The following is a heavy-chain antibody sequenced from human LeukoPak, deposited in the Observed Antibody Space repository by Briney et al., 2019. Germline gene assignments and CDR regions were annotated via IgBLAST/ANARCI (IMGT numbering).Heavy chain of an antibody. D-gene: IGHD3-16*01. V-gene: IGHV4-4*02. Sequence: SETLSLTCGVSGGSISNTNWWSWVRQPPGKGLEWIGEIYHSGSTKYNPSLKSRVTISVAKSKNQFSLKLSSVTAADTAVYYCATLEIGDYYFDYWGQGTLVTVSS. J-gene: IGHJ4*02. CDR2: IYHSGST. CDR3: ATLEIGDYYFDY. CDR1: GGSISNTNW.